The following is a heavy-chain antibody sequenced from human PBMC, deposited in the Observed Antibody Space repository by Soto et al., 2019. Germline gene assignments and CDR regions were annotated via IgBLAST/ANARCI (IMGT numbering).Heavy chain of an antibody. CDR1: GFTFSTSG. CDR3: ANHGGFDV. J-gene: IGHJ3*01. CDR2: ISGSGDYT. D-gene: IGHD4-17*01. Sequence: EVQLLEPGGGLVQPGGSLRLSCAASGFTFSTSGMSWVRQAPGKGLEWVSSISGSGDYTNYADSVKGRFTISRDNSKNTLYLQINSLTAEDTFVYYCANHGGFDVWGQGTMVTVSS. V-gene: IGHV3-23*01.